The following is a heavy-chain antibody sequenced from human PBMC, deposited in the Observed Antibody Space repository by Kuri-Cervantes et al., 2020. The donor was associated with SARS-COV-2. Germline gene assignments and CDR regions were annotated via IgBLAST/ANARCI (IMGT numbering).Heavy chain of an antibody. D-gene: IGHD1-20*01. CDR1: GYTFTSYA. V-gene: IGHV1-3*02. Sequence: ASVKVSCKASGYTFTSYAMHWVRQAPGQRLEWMGWSNAGNGNTKYSQEFQGRVTITRDESTSTAYMELSSLRSEDTAVYYCASITGTTEWFDPWGQGTLVTVSS. CDR2: SNAGNGNT. CDR3: ASITGTTEWFDP. J-gene: IGHJ5*02.